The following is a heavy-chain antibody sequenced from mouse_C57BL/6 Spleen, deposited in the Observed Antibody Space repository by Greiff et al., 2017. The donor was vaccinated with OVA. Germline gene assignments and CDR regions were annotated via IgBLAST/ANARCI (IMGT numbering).Heavy chain of an antibody. J-gene: IGHJ1*03. CDR3: ARMRYYGSSYYEWYFDV. D-gene: IGHD1-1*01. V-gene: IGHV2-9-1*01. CDR2: IWTGGGT. Sequence: VNVVESGPGLVAPSQSLSITCPVSGFSLTSYAISWVRQPPGKGLEWLGVIWTGGGTNYTSAPKSKLSISKDNSKSQVFLKMNSLQTDDTARYYCARMRYYGSSYYEWYFDVWCTGTTVTVSS. CDR1: GFSLTSYA.